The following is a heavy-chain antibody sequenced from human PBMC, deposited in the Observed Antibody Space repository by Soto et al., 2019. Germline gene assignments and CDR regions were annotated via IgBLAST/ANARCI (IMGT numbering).Heavy chain of an antibody. J-gene: IGHJ6*01. Sequence: GGSLRLSCVASGFTLSNFAMFCVRQAPGKGLEWVANIKQDGSEKYYVDSVKGRFTISRDNAKNSLYLQMKSLRAEDTAVYYCASSGWYGNSGMDVWGQGTTVTVSS. CDR2: IKQDGSEK. D-gene: IGHD6-19*01. CDR1: GFTLSNFA. CDR3: ASSGWYGNSGMDV. V-gene: IGHV3-7*01.